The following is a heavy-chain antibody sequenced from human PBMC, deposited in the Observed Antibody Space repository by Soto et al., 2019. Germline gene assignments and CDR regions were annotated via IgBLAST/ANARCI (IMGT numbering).Heavy chain of an antibody. D-gene: IGHD6-13*01. CDR3: ARTAAAGKYYYGMDV. V-gene: IGHV5-51*01. CDR2: IYPGDSDT. CDR1: GYSFTSYW. J-gene: IGHJ6*02. Sequence: PGESLKISCKGSGYSFTSYWIVWVRQMPGKGLESMGIIYPGDSDTRYSPSFQGQVTISADKSISTAYLQWSSLKASDTAMYYCARTAAAGKYYYGMDVWGQGTTVTVSS.